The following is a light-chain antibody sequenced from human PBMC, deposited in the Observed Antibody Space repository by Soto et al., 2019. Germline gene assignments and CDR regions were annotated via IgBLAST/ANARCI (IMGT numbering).Light chain of an antibody. CDR2: DVT. CDR3: CSYVGSYV. CDR1: SSDVGALKY. J-gene: IGLJ1*01. Sequence: QSALTQPRSVSGSPGQSVTISCSGASSDVGALKYVSWYQHHPDKAPKVMIYDVTNRPSGVPDRFSCSKSGNTASLTISGLQAEDEADYYCCSYVGSYVFGTGTKVTVL. V-gene: IGLV2-11*01.